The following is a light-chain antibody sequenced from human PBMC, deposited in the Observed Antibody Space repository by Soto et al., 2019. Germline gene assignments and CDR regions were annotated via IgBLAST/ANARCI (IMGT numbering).Light chain of an antibody. J-gene: IGKJ1*01. V-gene: IGKV3-20*01. CDR3: QQYGSSPPEWT. CDR1: QSVSSSY. Sequence: EIVLTQSPGTLSLSPGERATLSCRASQSVSSSYLAWYQQKPGQAPRLLIYGASSRATGIPDRFSGSGSGTDFALTISRLEPEDFAVYYCQQYGSSPPEWTFGQVTKVEIK. CDR2: GAS.